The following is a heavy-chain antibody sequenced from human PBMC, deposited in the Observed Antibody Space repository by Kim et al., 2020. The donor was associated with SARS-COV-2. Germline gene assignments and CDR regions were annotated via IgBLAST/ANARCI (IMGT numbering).Heavy chain of an antibody. J-gene: IGHJ4*02. CDR2: T. CDR3: QIAAAGTQFDY. V-gene: IGHV4-39*01. D-gene: IGHD6-13*01. Sequence: TYSNPSLKSRVTISVDTSKNQFSLKLSSVTAADTAVYYCQIAAAGTQFDYWGQGTLVTVSS.